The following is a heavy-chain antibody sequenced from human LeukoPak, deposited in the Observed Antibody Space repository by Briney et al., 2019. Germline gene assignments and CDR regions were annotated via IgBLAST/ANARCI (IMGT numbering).Heavy chain of an antibody. D-gene: IGHD2-15*01. Sequence: SVKVSCKASGGTCSSYAISWVRQAPGQGLEWMGRIIPILGIANYAQKFQGRVTITADKSTSTAYMELSSLRSEDTAVYYCARAQGYCSGGSCYSVPGGYYYYYMDVWGKGTTVTVSS. CDR2: IIPILGIA. CDR1: GGTCSSYA. V-gene: IGHV1-69*04. CDR3: ARAQGYCSGGSCYSVPGGYYYYYMDV. J-gene: IGHJ6*03.